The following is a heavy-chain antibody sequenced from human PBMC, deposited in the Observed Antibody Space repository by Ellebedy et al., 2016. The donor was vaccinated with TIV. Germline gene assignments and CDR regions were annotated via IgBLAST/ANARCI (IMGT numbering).Heavy chain of an antibody. Sequence: GGSLRLXCAASGFTFSSYDMHWVRQATGKGLEWVSAIGTAGDTYYPGSVKGRFTISRENAKNSLYLQMNSLRAGDTAVYYCARELRVRYGYGQYYYYGMDVWGQGTTVTVSS. CDR3: ARELRVRYGYGQYYYYGMDV. CDR1: GFTFSSYD. CDR2: IGTAGDT. D-gene: IGHD5-18*01. V-gene: IGHV3-13*01. J-gene: IGHJ6*02.